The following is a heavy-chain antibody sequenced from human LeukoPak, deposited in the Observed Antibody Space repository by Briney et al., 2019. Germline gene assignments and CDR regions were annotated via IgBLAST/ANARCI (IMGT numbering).Heavy chain of an antibody. CDR2: ISSSGGTI. Sequence: GGSLRLSCAAPGFTFSSYEMNWVRQAPGKGLEWVSYISSSGGTIYYADSVKGRFTISRDNSKNTLYLQMNSLRAEDTAIYYCAKSRGSYWVPEFDYWGQGTLVTVSS. J-gene: IGHJ4*02. CDR1: GFTFSSYE. V-gene: IGHV3-48*03. D-gene: IGHD1-26*01. CDR3: AKSRGSYWVPEFDY.